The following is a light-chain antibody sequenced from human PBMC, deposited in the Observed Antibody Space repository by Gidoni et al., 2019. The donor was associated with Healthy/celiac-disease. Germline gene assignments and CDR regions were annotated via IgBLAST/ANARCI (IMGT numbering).Light chain of an antibody. J-gene: IGLJ1*01. CDR3: CSYAGSSSYV. Sequence: QSALPQPASVSGSPGQSITISCTGTSSHVGSYNLVSWYQQHPGKAPKLMIYEGSKRPSGVSNRFSGSKSGNTASLTISGLQAEDEADYYCCSYAGSSSYVFGTGTKVTVL. V-gene: IGLV2-23*01. CDR2: EGS. CDR1: SSHVGSYNL.